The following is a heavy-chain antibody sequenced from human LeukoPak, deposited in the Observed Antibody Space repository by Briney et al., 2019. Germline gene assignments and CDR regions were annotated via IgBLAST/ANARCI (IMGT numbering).Heavy chain of an antibody. CDR2: INHSGST. V-gene: IGHV4-34*01. Sequence: SETLSLTCAVYGGSFSGYDGSYSGYYWSWIRQPPGKGLEWIGEINHSGSTNYNPSLKSRVTISVDTSKNQFSLKLSSVTAADTAVYYCAREPPLIIKGRSWFDPWGQGTLVTVSS. CDR1: GGSFSGYDGSYSGYY. CDR3: AREPPLIIKGRSWFDP. J-gene: IGHJ5*02. D-gene: IGHD3-10*01.